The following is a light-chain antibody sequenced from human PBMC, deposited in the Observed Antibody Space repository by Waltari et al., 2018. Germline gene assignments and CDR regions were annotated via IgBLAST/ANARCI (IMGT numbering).Light chain of an antibody. J-gene: IGLJ2*01. V-gene: IGLV3-25*03. CDR3: QSQDHTAGYSVL. CDR2: KDT. Sequence: SSELTQPPSVSVSPGQTARIPCSGALLPQQYTYGYQQKPGQAPLLLIYKDTERPSGIPERFSGSSSGTIATLTISGVQAEDEADYYCQSQDHTAGYSVLFGGGTKLTVL. CDR1: LLPQQY.